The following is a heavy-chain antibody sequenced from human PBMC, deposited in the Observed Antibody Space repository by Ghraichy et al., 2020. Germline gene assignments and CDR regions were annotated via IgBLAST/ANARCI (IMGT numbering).Heavy chain of an antibody. V-gene: IGHV4-34*01. CDR3: ARGLGSGLS. J-gene: IGHJ5*02. D-gene: IGHD6-19*01. CDR1: GGSFSGYY. Sequence: SETLSLTCVVYGGSFSGYYWSWIRQPPGKGLEWIGEISHSGIINYSPSPMSRVTMSLDSSPSQFPLKLNPVTAADTAVYYCARGLGSGLSWGQGTLVTVSS. CDR2: ISHSGII.